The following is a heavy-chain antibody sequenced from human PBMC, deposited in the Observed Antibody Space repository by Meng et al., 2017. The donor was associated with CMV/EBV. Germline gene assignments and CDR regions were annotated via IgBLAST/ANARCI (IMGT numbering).Heavy chain of an antibody. CDR2: INHRGST. V-gene: IGHV4-34*01. J-gene: IGHJ4*02. Sequence: SETLSLTCAVYGGSFSGYDWTWIRQSPGKGLEWIGEINHRGSTNCNPSLKSRLTISLDTSKNQFSLKLKSVTAADTAVYYCARGSTSVTMIVVVFTAASLAYDSWGQGTLVTVSS. CDR3: ARGSTSVTMIVVVFTAASLAYDS. D-gene: IGHD3-22*01. CDR1: GGSFSGYD.